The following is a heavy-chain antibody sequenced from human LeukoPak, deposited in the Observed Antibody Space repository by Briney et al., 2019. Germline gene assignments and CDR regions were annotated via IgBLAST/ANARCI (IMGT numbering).Heavy chain of an antibody. CDR3: AGDLHYYVSLDV. D-gene: IGHD3-10*02. CDR2: IGSDNKP. J-gene: IGHJ6*02. V-gene: IGHV3-23*05. Sequence: GGSLRLSCEASVFSFSAYAMTWVRQAPGKGLEWVSSIGSDNKPHYSESVKGRFAISRDNSKSMLFLQLNSLRAEDTALYYCAGDLHYYVSLDVWGQGTTVTVSS. CDR1: VFSFSAYA.